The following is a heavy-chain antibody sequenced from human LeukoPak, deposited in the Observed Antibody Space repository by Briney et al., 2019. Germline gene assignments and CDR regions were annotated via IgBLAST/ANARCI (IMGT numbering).Heavy chain of an antibody. CDR1: GYTFTSYD. CDR2: MNLNSGNT. D-gene: IGHD1/OR15-1a*01. J-gene: IGHJ4*02. CDR3: ARGRISITGTSDLDY. V-gene: IGHV1-8*03. Sequence: GASVKVSCKASGYTFTSYDINWVRQATGQGLEWMGWMNLNSGNTGYAQKFQGRVTITRNTSISTAYMELSSLRSEDTAVYYCARGRISITGTSDLDYWGQGTLVTVSS.